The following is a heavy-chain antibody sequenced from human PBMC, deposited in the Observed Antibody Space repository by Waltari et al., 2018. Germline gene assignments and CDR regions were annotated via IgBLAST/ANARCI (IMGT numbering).Heavy chain of an antibody. CDR2: INHSGST. J-gene: IGHJ5*02. CDR1: GGSFRGYY. V-gene: IGHV4-34*01. CDR3: ARRDYGDYGWVDP. D-gene: IGHD4-17*01. Sequence: QVQLQQWGAGLLKPSETLSLTCAVYGGSFRGYYWSWIRQPPGKGLEWIGEINHSGSTNYNPSLKSRVTISVDTSKNQFSLKLSSVTAADTAVYYCARRDYGDYGWVDPWGQGTLVTVSS.